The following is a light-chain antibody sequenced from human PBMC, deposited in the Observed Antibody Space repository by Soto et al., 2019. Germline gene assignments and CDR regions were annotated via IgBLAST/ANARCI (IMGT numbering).Light chain of an antibody. CDR1: QSVSVSY. CDR2: GAV. V-gene: IGKV3-20*01. CDR3: QQYGSTPRLT. J-gene: IGKJ4*01. Sequence: EVVLTQSPGTLSLSPGERATLSCRASQSVSVSYLAWYQQKPGQPPRLLIYGAVNRAPGIPDRFSASGSETDFTLTISSLEPEDFAVYYCQQYGSTPRLTFGGGTKVEIK.